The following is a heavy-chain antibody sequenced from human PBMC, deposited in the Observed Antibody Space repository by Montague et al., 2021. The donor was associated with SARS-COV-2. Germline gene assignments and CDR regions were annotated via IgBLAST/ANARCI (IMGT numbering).Heavy chain of an antibody. CDR3: VRYSGWFYFDF. J-gene: IGHJ4*02. D-gene: IGHD6-19*01. V-gene: IGHV6-1*01. CDR2: TCYRSKWYS. Sequence: CAISGDSVSSNSATWNWVRQSPSRGLEWLGRTCYRSKWYSDYASXVRGRLTVNPDASKNEFSLELNYVTPEDTAVYYCVRYSGWFYFDFWGQGTLVTVSS. CDR1: GDSVSSNSAT.